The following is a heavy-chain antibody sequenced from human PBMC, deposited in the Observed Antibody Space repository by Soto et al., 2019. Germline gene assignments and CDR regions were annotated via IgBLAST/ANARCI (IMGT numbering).Heavy chain of an antibody. Sequence: QVQLVESGGCVVQPGRSLRLSCAASGFTFSSYGMNWVRQAPGKRLEWVAVISYDGSNKYYADSVKGRFTISRDNSKNTLYLQMNSLRAEDTAVYYCAKDAPDLTTFYFDYWGQGTLVTVSS. V-gene: IGHV3-30*18. CDR1: GFTFSSYG. CDR2: ISYDGSNK. CDR3: AKDAPDLTTFYFDY. D-gene: IGHD3-16*01. J-gene: IGHJ4*02.